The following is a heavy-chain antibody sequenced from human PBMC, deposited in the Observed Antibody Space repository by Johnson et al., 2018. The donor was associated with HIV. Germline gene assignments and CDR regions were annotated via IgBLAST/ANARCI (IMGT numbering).Heavy chain of an antibody. V-gene: IGHV3-30*02. J-gene: IGHJ3*02. CDR1: GFMFSNYG. CDR3: AKWGLGGAPKGAFDI. Sequence: QVQLVESGGGVVQPGGSLRLSCAASGFMFSNYGMYWVRQAPGKGLEWVAVIWYDGSKKYYADSVKGRFTISRDNSKNTLYLQMNSLRAEDTAVYYCAKWGLGGAPKGAFDIWGQGTMVTVSS. CDR2: IWYDGSKK. D-gene: IGHD3-16*01.